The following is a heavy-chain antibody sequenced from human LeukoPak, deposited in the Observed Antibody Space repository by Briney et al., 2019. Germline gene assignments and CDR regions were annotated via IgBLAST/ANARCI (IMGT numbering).Heavy chain of an antibody. J-gene: IGHJ4*02. V-gene: IGHV4-38-2*02. D-gene: IGHD3-10*01. Sequence: SETLSLTCTVSGYSISSGYYWGWIRQPPGKGLEWIGSIYHSGSTYYNPSLKSRVTISVDTSKNQFSLKLSSVTAADTAVYYCARDKGGWTPQDDAGTTYLFDYWGQGTLVTVSS. CDR2: IYHSGST. CDR1: GYSISSGYY. CDR3: ARDKGGWTPQDDAGTTYLFDY.